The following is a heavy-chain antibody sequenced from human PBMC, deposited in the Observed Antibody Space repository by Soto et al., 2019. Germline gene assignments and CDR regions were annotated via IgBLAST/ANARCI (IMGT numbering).Heavy chain of an antibody. V-gene: IGHV3-23*01. Sequence: VQLLESGGGLVPPGGSLRLSCAASGFTFNNYPMSWVRQAPGKGLEWVSTITNSGGVTDYADSVKGRFSISRDNSRNTLFLHMNSLRAEDTASYYCAKGEFCGGDCYSYFDYWGQGTLVSVSS. D-gene: IGHD2-21*02. CDR3: AKGEFCGGDCYSYFDY. J-gene: IGHJ4*02. CDR2: ITNSGGVT. CDR1: GFTFNNYP.